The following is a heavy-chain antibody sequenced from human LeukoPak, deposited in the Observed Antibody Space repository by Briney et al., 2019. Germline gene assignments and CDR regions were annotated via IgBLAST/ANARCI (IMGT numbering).Heavy chain of an antibody. CDR3: AFSNGIVGDDFDY. V-gene: IGHV3-23*01. D-gene: IGHD1-26*01. Sequence: GRSLRLSCAASGLTPSGYAMSWVRQAPGHGLEWGSVISGSGGSTYYADSVKRRFTISKDNSKHTLYLQMNSLRAEDTAVYYCAFSNGIVGDDFDYCGQGTLVTVSS. CDR1: GLTPSGYA. J-gene: IGHJ4*02. CDR2: ISGSGGST.